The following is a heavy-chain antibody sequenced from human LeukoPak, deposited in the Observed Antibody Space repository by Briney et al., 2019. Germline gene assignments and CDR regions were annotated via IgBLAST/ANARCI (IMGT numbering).Heavy chain of an antibody. CDR2: ISWSSGSI. V-gene: IGHV3-9*01. CDR1: GFTFDDYA. D-gene: IGHD3-10*01. Sequence: GGSLRLSCAASGFTFDDYAMHWVRQAPGKGLEWVSGISWSSGSIGYADSVKGRFTISRDNAKNSLYLQMNSLRAEDTALYYCASSGSYYRNFDYWGQGTLVTVSS. J-gene: IGHJ4*02. CDR3: ASSGSYYRNFDY.